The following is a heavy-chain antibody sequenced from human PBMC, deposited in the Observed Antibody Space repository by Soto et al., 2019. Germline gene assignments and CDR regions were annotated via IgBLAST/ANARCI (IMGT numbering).Heavy chain of an antibody. V-gene: IGHV4-39*01. CDR2: IYYSGST. CDR1: GGSISSSSYY. CDR3: ARHYGDSSGWYILDPHYYYGMDV. D-gene: IGHD6-19*01. J-gene: IGHJ6*02. Sequence: QLQLQESGPGLVKPSETLSLTCTVSGGSISSSSYYWGWIRQPPGKGLEWIGSIYYSGSTYYNPSLKSRVTISVDTSKNQFSLKLSSVTAADTAVYYCARHYGDSSGWYILDPHYYYGMDVWGQGTTVTVSS.